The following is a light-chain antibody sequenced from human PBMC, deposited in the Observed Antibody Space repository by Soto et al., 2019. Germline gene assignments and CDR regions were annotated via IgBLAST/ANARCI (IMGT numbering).Light chain of an antibody. V-gene: IGLV1-44*01. CDR3: AAWDDSLNGPLYV. J-gene: IGLJ1*01. CDR2: SNN. CDR1: SSNIGSNT. Sequence: QAVLTQPPSASGTPGQRVTISCSGSSSNIGSNTAIWYQQLPGTAPKLLIYSNNQRPPGVPDRFSGSKSGTSASLAISGLQSEDEAAYYCAAWDDSLNGPLYVFGTGTKVTVL.